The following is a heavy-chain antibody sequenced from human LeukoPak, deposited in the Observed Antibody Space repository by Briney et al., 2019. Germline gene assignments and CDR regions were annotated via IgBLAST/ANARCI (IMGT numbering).Heavy chain of an antibody. V-gene: IGHV3-74*01. J-gene: IGHJ4*01. Sequence: GGSLRLSCATSGFTFSPSWMHWVRQAPGKGLEWVSRIKGDGTYKNYADSVRGRFTISRDNSMNTLYLQLNSLRTEDTAMYYCARDLSGHWTYDYWGQGTLVTASS. CDR2: IKGDGTYK. D-gene: IGHD1-1*01. CDR1: GFTFSPSW. CDR3: ARDLSGHWTYDY.